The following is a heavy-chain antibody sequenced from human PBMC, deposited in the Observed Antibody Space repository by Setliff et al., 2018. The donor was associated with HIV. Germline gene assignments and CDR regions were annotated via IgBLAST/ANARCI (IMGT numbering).Heavy chain of an antibody. V-gene: IGHV3-15*01. CDR3: TRAIAAAPLGWGADY. D-gene: IGHD6-13*01. Sequence: GGSLRLSCAASGFTFSNAWMSWVRQAPGKGLEWVGRIKSKTDGGTTDYAAPVKGRFTISRDDSKNTLYLQMNSLKTEDTAVYYCTRAIAAAPLGWGADYWGQGTLVTVSS. CDR2: IKSKTDGGTT. J-gene: IGHJ4*02. CDR1: GFTFSNAW.